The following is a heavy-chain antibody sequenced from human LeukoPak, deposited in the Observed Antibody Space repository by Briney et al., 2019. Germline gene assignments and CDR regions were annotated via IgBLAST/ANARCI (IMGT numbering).Heavy chain of an antibody. D-gene: IGHD1-26*01. Sequence: ASVKVSCKASGYTFTNYAMNWVRQAPGQGLEWKGWINTNTGNPTYAQGFTGRFVFSLDTSVSTAYLQISSLKAEDTAVYYCARDQATSSYSNWFDPWGQGTLVTVSS. CDR3: ARDQATSSYSNWFDP. V-gene: IGHV7-4-1*02. CDR2: INTNTGNP. CDR1: GYTFTNYA. J-gene: IGHJ5*02.